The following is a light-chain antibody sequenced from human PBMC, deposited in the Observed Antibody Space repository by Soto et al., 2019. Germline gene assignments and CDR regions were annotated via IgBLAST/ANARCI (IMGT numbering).Light chain of an antibody. J-gene: IGKJ1*01. Sequence: AIQITQSPCSLSASVGDRITITFRASQGIKNDLGWYQQKPGKAPKLLIYAASSLQSGVPSRFSGSGSGTDFTLTISNLQPDDFATYYCLQDYTYPLTFGQGTKVDIK. CDR2: AAS. CDR1: QGIKND. V-gene: IGKV1-6*01. CDR3: LQDYTYPLT.